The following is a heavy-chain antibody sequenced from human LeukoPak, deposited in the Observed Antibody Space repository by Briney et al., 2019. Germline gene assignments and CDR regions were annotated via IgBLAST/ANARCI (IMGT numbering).Heavy chain of an antibody. V-gene: IGHV4-59*08. CDR1: GGSISSYY. CDR2: IYYSGST. D-gene: IGHD6-13*01. J-gene: IGHJ4*02. CDR3: ARRIAAAAHPFDY. Sequence: SETLSLTCTVSGGSISSYYWSWIRQPPGKGLEWIGYIYYSGSTNYNPSLKSRVTISVDTSKNQFSLKLSSVTAADTAVYYCARRIAAAAHPFDYWGQGTLVTVSS.